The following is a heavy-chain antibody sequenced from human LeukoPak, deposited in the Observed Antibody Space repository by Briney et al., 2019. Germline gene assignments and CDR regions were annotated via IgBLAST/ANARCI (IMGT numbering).Heavy chain of an antibody. J-gene: IGHJ4*02. D-gene: IGHD3-22*01. CDR3: ARIYDSSGYYYVDY. V-gene: IGHV3-48*03. Sequence: GGSLRLSCAASGFTFSSYEMNWVRQAPGKGLEWVSYISSSGSTIYYADSVKGRFTISRDNAKNSLYLQMNSLRAEDTAVYYCARIYDSSGYYYVDYSRQGTLVTVSS. CDR1: GFTFSSYE. CDR2: ISSSGSTI.